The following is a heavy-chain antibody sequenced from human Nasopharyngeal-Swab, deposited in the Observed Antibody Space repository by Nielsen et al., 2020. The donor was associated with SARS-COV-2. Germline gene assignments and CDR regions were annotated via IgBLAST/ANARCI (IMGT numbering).Heavy chain of an antibody. J-gene: IGHJ4*02. CDR3: ARDLPVRGVHVR. Sequence: GGSLRLSCAASGFTVSSNYMSWVRQAPGKGLEWVSVIYSGGSTYYADSVKGRFTISRDNSKNTLYLQMNSLRAEDTAVYYCARDLPVRGVHVRWGQGTLVTVPS. CDR1: GFTVSSNY. V-gene: IGHV3-53*01. CDR2: IYSGGST. D-gene: IGHD3-10*01.